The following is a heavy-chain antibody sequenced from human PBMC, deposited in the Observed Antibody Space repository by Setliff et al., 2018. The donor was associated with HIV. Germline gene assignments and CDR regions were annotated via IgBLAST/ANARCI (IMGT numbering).Heavy chain of an antibody. V-gene: IGHV4-34*01. CDR2: IDHSGST. CDR3: ARGATYRSGWHFDY. J-gene: IGHJ4*02. D-gene: IGHD6-19*01. CDR1: GGSFSGYH. Sequence: SETLSLTCAVYGGSFSGYHWSWIRQSPGKGLEWIGEIDHSGSTDDNPSLKSRVTISVDTSKNQFSLNLNSVTAADTAVYYCARGATYRSGWHFDYWGQGTLVTVSS.